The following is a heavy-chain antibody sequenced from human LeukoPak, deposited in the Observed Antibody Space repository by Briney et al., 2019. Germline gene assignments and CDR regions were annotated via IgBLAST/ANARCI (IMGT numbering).Heavy chain of an antibody. CDR2: ISSSSSYI. CDR3: ARGRSPPWYYYMDV. V-gene: IGHV3-21*01. CDR1: GFTFSSYS. Sequence: GGSLRLSCAASGFTFSSYSMNWVRQAPGKGLEWVSSISSSSSYIYYADSVKGRFTISRDNAKNSLYLQMNGLRAEDTAVYYCARGRSPPWYYYMDVWGKGTTVTVSS. J-gene: IGHJ6*03.